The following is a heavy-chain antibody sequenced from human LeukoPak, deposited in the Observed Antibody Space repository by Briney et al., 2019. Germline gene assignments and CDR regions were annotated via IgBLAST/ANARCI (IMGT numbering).Heavy chain of an antibody. D-gene: IGHD3-3*01. J-gene: IGHJ4*02. CDR1: GFTFSSYA. CDR2: ISGSTGNT. V-gene: IGHV3-23*01. Sequence: GGSLRLSCAASGFTFSSYAMSWVRQAPWKGLEWVSAISGSTGNTYYADSVKGRLIISRANSKNTLYLQMNSLSAEDTAVYYCATKGRNYDFWSGSSNFDYWGQGILVTVSS. CDR3: ATKGRNYDFWSGSSNFDY.